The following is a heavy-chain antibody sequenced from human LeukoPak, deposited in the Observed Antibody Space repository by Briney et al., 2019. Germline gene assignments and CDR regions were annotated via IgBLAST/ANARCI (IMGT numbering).Heavy chain of an antibody. Sequence: PGGSLRLSCAASGFTFSSSWMTWVRQAPGKRLEWVAHIKEDGTEEYYVDSVKGRFTISRDNAKNSLSLQMNSLRAEDTAVYYCARWNNDWEFDYWGQGTLVSVSS. D-gene: IGHD1/OR15-1a*01. CDR1: GFTFSSSW. CDR2: IKEDGTEE. CDR3: ARWNNDWEFDY. V-gene: IGHV3-7*05. J-gene: IGHJ4*02.